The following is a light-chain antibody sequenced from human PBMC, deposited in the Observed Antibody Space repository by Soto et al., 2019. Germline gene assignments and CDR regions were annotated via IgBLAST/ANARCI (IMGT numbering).Light chain of an antibody. CDR1: QRISRW. V-gene: IGKV1-5*01. CDR2: GAS. J-gene: IGKJ1*01. CDR3: IKYNRYRT. Sequence: DIQMTQSPSTLSASVGDRVTITCRASQRISRWLAWYQQKPGEAPKLLIHGASSLESGVPSRFSGGGSGTEFPFTISRLKTDDIATNDCIKYNRYRTFGQGNKVEIK.